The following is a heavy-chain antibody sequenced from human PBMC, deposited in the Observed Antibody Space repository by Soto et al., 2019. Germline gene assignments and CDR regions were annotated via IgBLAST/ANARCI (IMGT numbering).Heavy chain of an antibody. J-gene: IGHJ5*02. CDR3: ARDEQQLVRSNFGWIDP. D-gene: IGHD6-13*01. V-gene: IGHV1-69*01. Sequence: QVQLVQSGAEVKKPGSSVKVSCKASGGTFSSYAISWVRQAPGQGLEWMGGIIPIFGTANYAQKFQGRVTITADESTSTAYMELSSLRSEDTAVYYCARDEQQLVRSNFGWIDPWGQGTLVTVSS. CDR2: IIPIFGTA. CDR1: GGTFSSYA.